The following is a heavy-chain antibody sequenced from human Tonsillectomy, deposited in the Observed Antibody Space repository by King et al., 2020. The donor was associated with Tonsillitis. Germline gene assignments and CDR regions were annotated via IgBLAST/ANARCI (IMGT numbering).Heavy chain of an antibody. J-gene: IGHJ1*01. CDR1: GFTFSSYA. CDR3: VKLRGYGEGMLAFPH. D-gene: IGHD4-17*01. V-gene: IGHV3-64D*06. Sequence: VQLVESGGGLVQPGGSLRLSCSASGFTFSSYAMHWVRQAPGKGLEYVSAISSNGGSTYYADSLKGRFTISRYNSKNTLYLQMSSLRAEDTAVYYCVKLRGYGEGMLAFPHWGQGTLVTVSS. CDR2: ISSNGGST.